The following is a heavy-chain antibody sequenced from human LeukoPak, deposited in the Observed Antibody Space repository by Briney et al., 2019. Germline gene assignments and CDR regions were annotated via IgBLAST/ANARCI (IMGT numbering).Heavy chain of an antibody. D-gene: IGHD1-1*01. CDR1: GGPFSGYY. CDR3: ARLSLMNPQLAYWYFDV. Sequence: SETLSLTCAVYGGPFSGYYWSWIRQPPGKGLEWIGEVTRNGDINYNPSLKSRVTLSLEASQNKFSLTVNSVSAADTAVYYCARLSLMNPQLAYWYFDVWGRGTLVTVPS. CDR2: VTRNGDI. J-gene: IGHJ2*01. V-gene: IGHV4-34*01.